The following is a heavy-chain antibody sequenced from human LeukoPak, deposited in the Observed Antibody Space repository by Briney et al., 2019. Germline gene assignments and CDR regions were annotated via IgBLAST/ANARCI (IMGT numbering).Heavy chain of an antibody. D-gene: IGHD3-16*01. V-gene: IGHV3-30*04. CDR1: GFTFSSYA. CDR3: ARVGSGGGPFDY. J-gene: IGHJ4*02. CDR2: IPYDGSNK. Sequence: GRSLRLSCAASGFTFSSYAMHWVRQAPGKGLEWVAVIPYDGSNKYYADSVKGRFTISRDNSKNTLYLQMNSLRPEDTAVYYCARVGSGGGPFDYWGQGTLVTVSS.